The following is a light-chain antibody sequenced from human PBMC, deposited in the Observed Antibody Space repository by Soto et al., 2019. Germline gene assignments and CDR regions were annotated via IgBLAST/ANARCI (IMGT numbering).Light chain of an antibody. CDR2: GAS. J-gene: IGKJ1*01. V-gene: IGKV3-20*01. CDR3: QQYGSSRWA. CDR1: QSVASAY. Sequence: EIVLTQSPGTLSLSPGERATLSCRASQSVASAYLAWYHHKPGQPPTLLIYGASSRATGIPDRISGSGSGTDFTLTVSRLEAEDFGVYYCQQYGSSRWAFGQGTKVEAK.